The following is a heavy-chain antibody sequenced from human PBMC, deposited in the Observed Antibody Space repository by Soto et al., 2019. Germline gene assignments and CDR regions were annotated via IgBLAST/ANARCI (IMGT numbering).Heavy chain of an antibody. J-gene: IGHJ4*02. V-gene: IGHV5-10-1*01. D-gene: IGHD3-10*02. CDR1: GYSFTSYW. Sequence: PGESLKISCKGSGYSFTSYWISWVRQMPGKGLEWMGRIDPSDSYTNYSPSFQGHVTISADKSISTAYLQWSSLKASDTAMYYYARHQGYYVPMDYWGQGTLVTVSS. CDR2: IDPSDSYT. CDR3: ARHQGYYVPMDY.